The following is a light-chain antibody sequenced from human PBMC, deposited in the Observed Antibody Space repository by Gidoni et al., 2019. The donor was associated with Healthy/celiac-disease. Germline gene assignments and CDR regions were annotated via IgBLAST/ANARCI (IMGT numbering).Light chain of an antibody. CDR3: QQYNNWTSIT. CDR1: QSVSSN. J-gene: IGKJ5*01. V-gene: IGKV3-15*01. CDR2: GAA. Sequence: ELVMTQSPATLSVSPGERATLSCRASQSVSSNLAWYQQKPGQAPRQLIYGAATRATGIPARFSGSGYGTEVTITISSLQSEDFAVYYCQQYNNWTSITFGQGTRLEIK.